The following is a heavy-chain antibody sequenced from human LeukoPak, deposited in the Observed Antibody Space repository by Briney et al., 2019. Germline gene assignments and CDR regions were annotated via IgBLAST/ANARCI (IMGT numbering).Heavy chain of an antibody. CDR1: GFTFSNYG. CDR3: ARVGGYCSTTTCHPIDY. D-gene: IGHD2-2*01. V-gene: IGHV3-33*01. CDR2: IWFDGSDN. Sequence: GGSLRLSCAASGFTFSNYGMHWVPQAPGKGLEWVAIIWFDGSDNYYADSVKGRFTISRDNSKNTLYLQMNSLRAEDTAVYYCARVGGYCSTTTCHPIDYWGQGTLVTVSS. J-gene: IGHJ4*02.